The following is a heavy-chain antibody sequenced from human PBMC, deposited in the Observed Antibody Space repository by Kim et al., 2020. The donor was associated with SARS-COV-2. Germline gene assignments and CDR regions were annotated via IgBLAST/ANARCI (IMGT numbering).Heavy chain of an antibody. CDR1: GDSVSSNSAA. CDR3: ARGLSFGRVGATLLGAFDI. CDR2: TYYRSKWYN. J-gene: IGHJ3*02. D-gene: IGHD1-26*01. V-gene: IGHV6-1*01. Sequence: SQTLSLTCAISGDSVSSNSAAWNWIRQSPSRGLEWLGRTYYRSKWYNDYAVSVKSRITINPDTSKNQFSLQLNSVTPEDTAVYYCARGLSFGRVGATLLGAFDIWGQGTMVTVSS.